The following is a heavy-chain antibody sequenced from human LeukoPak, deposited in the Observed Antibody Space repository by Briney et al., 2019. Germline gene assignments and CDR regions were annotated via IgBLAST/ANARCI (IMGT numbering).Heavy chain of an antibody. CDR3: AGRYDSSGYPLH. CDR1: GFTFSSYA. CDR2: ISYDGSNK. Sequence: GGALRLSCAASGFTFSSYAMHWVRQAPGKGLEWVAVISYDGSNKYYADSVKGRFTISRDNSKNTLYLQMNSLRAEDTAVYYCAGRYDSSGYPLHWGQGTLATVSS. D-gene: IGHD3-22*01. V-gene: IGHV3-30*14. J-gene: IGHJ4*02.